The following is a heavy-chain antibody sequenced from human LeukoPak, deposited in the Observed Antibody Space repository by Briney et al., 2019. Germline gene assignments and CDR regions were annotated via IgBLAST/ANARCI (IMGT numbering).Heavy chain of an antibody. CDR1: GYTFTDYY. Sequence: ASVKVSCKASGYTFTDYYMHWVRQAPGQGLEWMGWINPKSGGTNYAQKFQGRVTMTRDTSISTVYMELSSLRSDDTAVYYCARRGDWNHHDFWGQGTLVTVSS. CDR2: INPKSGGT. D-gene: IGHD1-1*01. V-gene: IGHV1-2*02. CDR3: ARRGDWNHHDF. J-gene: IGHJ4*02.